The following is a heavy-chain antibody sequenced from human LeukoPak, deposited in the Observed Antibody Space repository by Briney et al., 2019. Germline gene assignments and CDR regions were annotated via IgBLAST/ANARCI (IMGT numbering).Heavy chain of an antibody. V-gene: IGHV3-23*01. Sequence: PGGSLRLSCAASGFTFSSYAMSWVRQAPGTGLEWVSSIPGSGGATYYADSVRGRFSISRDSSKNTVYLQMNSLRDEDTAVYYCARGGRGYDFWSGYWPPGGYFDYWGQGTLVTVSS. CDR1: GFTFSSYA. CDR3: ARGGRGYDFWSGYWPPGGYFDY. CDR2: IPGSGGAT. D-gene: IGHD3-3*01. J-gene: IGHJ4*02.